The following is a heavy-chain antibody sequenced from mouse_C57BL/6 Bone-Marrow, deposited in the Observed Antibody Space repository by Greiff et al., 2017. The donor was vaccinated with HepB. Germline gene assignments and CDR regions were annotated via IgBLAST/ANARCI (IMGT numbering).Heavy chain of an antibody. CDR3: ARGWGYDYDGPYYYAMDY. V-gene: IGHV14-2*01. D-gene: IGHD2-4*01. CDR1: GFNIKDYY. CDR2: LDPEDGET. J-gene: IGHJ4*01. Sequence: VQLQQSGAELVKPGASVKLSCTASGFNIKDYYMQWVKQRTEQGLEWIGRLDPEDGETKYAPKFQGKATITADTSSNTAYLQLSSLTSEDTAVYYCARGWGYDYDGPYYYAMDYWGQGTSVTVSS.